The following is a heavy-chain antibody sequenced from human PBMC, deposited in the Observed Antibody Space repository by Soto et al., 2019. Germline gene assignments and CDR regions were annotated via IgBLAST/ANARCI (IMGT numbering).Heavy chain of an antibody. CDR2: IYYSGST. Sequence: PSETLSLTCTVSGGSISSGGYYWSWIRQHPGKGLEWIGYIYYSGSTYYNPSLKSRVTISVDTSKNQFPLKLSSVTAADTAVYYCARDRLLGCSSTSCGMYGMDVWGQGTTVTVSS. V-gene: IGHV4-31*03. CDR3: ARDRLLGCSSTSCGMYGMDV. D-gene: IGHD2-2*01. J-gene: IGHJ6*02. CDR1: GGSISSGGYY.